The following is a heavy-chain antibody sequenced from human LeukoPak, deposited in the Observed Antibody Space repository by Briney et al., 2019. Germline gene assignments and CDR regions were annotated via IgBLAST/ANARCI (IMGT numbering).Heavy chain of an antibody. Sequence: ETLSLTCTVSGGSISIGGHYWSWVRQAPGKGLVWVSRINGDGRSTTYADSAKGRFTISRDNAKNTLYLQMNSLRVEDTAVYYCARGFDYYDSTGSGYWGQGTLVTVSS. CDR1: GGSISIGGHY. J-gene: IGHJ4*02. D-gene: IGHD3-22*01. CDR3: ARGFDYYDSTGSGY. V-gene: IGHV3-74*01. CDR2: INGDGRST.